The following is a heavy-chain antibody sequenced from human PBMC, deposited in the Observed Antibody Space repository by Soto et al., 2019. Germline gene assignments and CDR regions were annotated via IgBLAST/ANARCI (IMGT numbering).Heavy chain of an antibody. D-gene: IGHD1-7*01. CDR3: AAEKVSTGTTDYYYGMDV. V-gene: IGHV1-58*01. CDR2: IVVGSGNT. Sequence: QMQLVQSGPEVKKPGTSVKVSCKASGFTFTSSAVQWVRQARGQRLEWIGWIVVGSGNTNYAQKFQERVTITRDMSTSTAYMELSSLRSEDTAVYYCAAEKVSTGTTDYYYGMDVGGQGTTVTVS. CDR1: GFTFTSSA. J-gene: IGHJ6*02.